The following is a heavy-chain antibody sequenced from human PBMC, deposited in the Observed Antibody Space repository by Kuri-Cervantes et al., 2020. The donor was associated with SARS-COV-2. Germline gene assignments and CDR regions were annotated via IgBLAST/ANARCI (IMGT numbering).Heavy chain of an antibody. CDR2: INPNSGGT. Sequence: AGVKVSCKASGYTFTGYYMHWVRQAPGQGLEWMGWINPNSGGTNYAQKFQGRVTMTRDTSISTAYMELSRLRSDDTAVYSCAVEYSSSSGHQGDDYWGQGTLVTVSS. CDR1: GYTFTGYY. CDR3: AVEYSSSSGHQGDDY. V-gene: IGHV1-2*02. D-gene: IGHD6-6*01. J-gene: IGHJ4*02.